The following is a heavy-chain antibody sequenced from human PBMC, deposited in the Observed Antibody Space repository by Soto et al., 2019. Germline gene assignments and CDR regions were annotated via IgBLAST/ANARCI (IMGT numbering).Heavy chain of an antibody. CDR2: ISTYNGNT. CDR1: GYTFNTYY. J-gene: IGHJ4*01. Sequence: ASVQVSCKTSGYTFNTYYISWLRQAPGQGLEWIGWISTYNGNTNYVPKFQGRITMTTDTSTSTAYMELRSLRSDDTALDFCARDTSNYFDFWG. V-gene: IGHV1-18*01. D-gene: IGHD2-2*01. CDR3: ARDTSNYFDF.